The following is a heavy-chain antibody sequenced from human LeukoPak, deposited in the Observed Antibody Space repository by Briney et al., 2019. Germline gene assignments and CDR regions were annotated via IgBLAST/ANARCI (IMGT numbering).Heavy chain of an antibody. V-gene: IGHV4-34*01. CDR3: ASGGDMRVAALDAFDI. Sequence: SETLCLTCAVYGVSFSGYYWSWSRQPPGKRLEWIWEINHSGSTNYNPSLKSPVTISVDTSKNQFSLKLSSVTAADTAVYYRASGGDMRVAALDAFDIWGQGTMVTVSS. CDR2: INHSGST. CDR1: GVSFSGYY. J-gene: IGHJ3*02. D-gene: IGHD6-19*01.